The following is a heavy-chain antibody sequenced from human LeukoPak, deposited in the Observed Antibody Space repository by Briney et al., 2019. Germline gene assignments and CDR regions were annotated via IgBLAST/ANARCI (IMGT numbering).Heavy chain of an antibody. CDR3: ARRLGCSNTACPPDY. CDR1: GYSFNKYW. D-gene: IGHD2-2*01. J-gene: IGHJ4*02. CDR2: SYGGDSDT. V-gene: IGHV5-51*01. Sequence: GESLKISCKSSGYSFNKYWIGWVRPMPGKGVEWTGISYGGDSDTRYNPSFQGQVTISADKLTSTAYLQRTSLKASDTAMYYCARRLGCSNTACPPDYWGQGTLVTVSS.